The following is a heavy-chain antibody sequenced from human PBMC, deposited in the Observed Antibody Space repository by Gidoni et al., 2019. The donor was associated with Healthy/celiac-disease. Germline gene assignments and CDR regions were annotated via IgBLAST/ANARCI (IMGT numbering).Heavy chain of an antibody. CDR2: IRYDGSNK. V-gene: IGHV3-30*02. CDR1: GFTFSSYG. J-gene: IGHJ5*02. CDR3: AKVSVRITMVSGFDP. Sequence: QVQLVESGGGVVQPGGSLRLSCAASGFTFSSYGMHWVRQAPGKGLEWVAFIRYDGSNKYYADSVKGRFTISRDNSKNTLYLQMNSLRAEDTAVYYCAKVSVRITMVSGFDPWGQGTLVTVSS. D-gene: IGHD3-10*01.